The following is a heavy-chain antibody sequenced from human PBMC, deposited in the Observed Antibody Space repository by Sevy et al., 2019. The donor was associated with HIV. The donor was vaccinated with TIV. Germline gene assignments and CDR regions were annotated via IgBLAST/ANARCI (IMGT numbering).Heavy chain of an antibody. CDR1: GFTFSSYA. CDR3: AKEGGGYNYDSSGLFDY. D-gene: IGHD3-22*01. Sequence: GGSLRLSCAASGFTFSSYAMTWVHQAPGKGLEWVSGISGSGYSTYYADSVKGRFTISRDNSKNTLYLQMNSLRAEDTVVYYCAKEGGGYNYDSSGLFDYWGQGTLVTVSS. J-gene: IGHJ4*02. V-gene: IGHV3-23*01. CDR2: ISGSGYST.